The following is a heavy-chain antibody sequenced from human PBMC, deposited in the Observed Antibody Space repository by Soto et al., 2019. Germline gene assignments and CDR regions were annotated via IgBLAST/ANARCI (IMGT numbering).Heavy chain of an antibody. CDR1: GYTCTSDH. Sequence: QVQLVQSGAEVKKPGASVKVSCKASGYTCTSDHINWVRRAPGQGLEWMGWISAYNGNTNYAQKLQGRVTMTTDTSTSTAYMELRRLRSNAPAVYSCASYAPPADYLGQGTLVTASP. V-gene: IGHV1-18*01. D-gene: IGHD2-2*01. J-gene: IGHJ4*02. CDR3: ASYAPPADY. CDR2: ISAYNGNT.